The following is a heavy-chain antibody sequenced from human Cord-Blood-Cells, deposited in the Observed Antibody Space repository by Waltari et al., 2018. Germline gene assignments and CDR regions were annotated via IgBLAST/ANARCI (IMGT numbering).Heavy chain of an antibody. J-gene: IGHJ4*02. V-gene: IGHV4-59*08. CDR2: IYYSGST. D-gene: IGHD6-13*01. CDR3: ARLQGGSSWYDY. CDR1: GGSIGSYY. Sequence: QVQLQESGPGLVKPSETLSLTCTVSGGSIGSYYWSWIRQPPGKGLEWIGYIYYSGSTNYNPALKSRVTISVDTSKNQFSLKLSSVTAADTAVYYCARLQGGSSWYDYWGQGTLVTVSS.